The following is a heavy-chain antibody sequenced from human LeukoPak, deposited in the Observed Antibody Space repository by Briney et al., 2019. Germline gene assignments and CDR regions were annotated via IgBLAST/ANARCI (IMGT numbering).Heavy chain of an antibody. Sequence: GGSLRLSCAASGFTFSHYWMTWVRQAPGKGLEWVAVISYDGSNKYYADSVKGRFTISRDNSKNTLYLQMNSLRAEDTAVYYCAKDDVLYYYDSSGYYPDYWGQGTLVTVSS. CDR2: ISYDGSNK. J-gene: IGHJ4*02. V-gene: IGHV3-30*18. D-gene: IGHD3-22*01. CDR1: GFTFSHYW. CDR3: AKDDVLYYYDSSGYYPDY.